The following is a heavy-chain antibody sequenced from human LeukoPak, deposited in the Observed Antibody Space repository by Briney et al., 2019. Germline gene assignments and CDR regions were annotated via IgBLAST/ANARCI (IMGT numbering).Heavy chain of an antibody. D-gene: IGHD3-3*01. V-gene: IGHV1-8*03. CDR2: MNPNSGNT. Sequence: ASVKVSCKASGYTFTSYDINWVQQATGQGLEWMGWMNPNSGNTGYAQKFQGRVTITRNTSISTAYMELSSLRSEDTAVYYCARGPEGYYDFWSGYFPYYYYMDVWGKGTTVTVSS. CDR1: GYTFTSYD. CDR3: ARGPEGYYDFWSGYFPYYYYMDV. J-gene: IGHJ6*03.